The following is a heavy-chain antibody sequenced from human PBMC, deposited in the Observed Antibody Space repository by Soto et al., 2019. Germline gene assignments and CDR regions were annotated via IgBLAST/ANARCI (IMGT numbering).Heavy chain of an antibody. CDR2: IIPIFGTA. J-gene: IGHJ5*02. Sequence: SVKVSCKASGGTFSSYAISWLRQAPGQGLEWMGGIIPIFGTANYAQKFQGRVTITADESTSTAYMELSSLRSEDTAVYYCARGWDSSSSVNWFDPWGQGTLVTVSS. CDR3: ARGWDSSSSVNWFDP. V-gene: IGHV1-69*13. D-gene: IGHD6-6*01. CDR1: GGTFSSYA.